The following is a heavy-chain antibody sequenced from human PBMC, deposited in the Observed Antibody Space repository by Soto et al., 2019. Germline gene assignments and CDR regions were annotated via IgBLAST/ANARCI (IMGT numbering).Heavy chain of an antibody. Sequence: GGSLRLSCAASGFTFSSYAMHWVRQAPGKGLEWVAVISYDGSNKYYADSVKGRFTISRDNSKNTLYLQMNSLRAEDTAVYYCARDGGGYDAYYFDYWGQGTLVTVSS. CDR2: ISYDGSNK. D-gene: IGHD5-12*01. V-gene: IGHV3-30-3*01. CDR3: ARDGGGYDAYYFDY. J-gene: IGHJ4*02. CDR1: GFTFSSYA.